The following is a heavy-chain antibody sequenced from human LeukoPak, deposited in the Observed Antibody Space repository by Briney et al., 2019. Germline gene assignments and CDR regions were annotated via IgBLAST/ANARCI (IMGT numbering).Heavy chain of an antibody. J-gene: IGHJ6*03. CDR2: ISSTSSTI. V-gene: IGHV3-48*01. D-gene: IGHD6-6*01. CDR3: ARDQGIAARPYYMDV. Sequence: GGSLRLSCAASGFTFSSYSMNWVRQVPGKGLEWVSYISSTSSTIYYADSVKGRFTISRDNSKNTLYLQMNSLRAEDTAVYYCARDQGIAARPYYMDVWGKGTTVTVSS. CDR1: GFTFSSYS.